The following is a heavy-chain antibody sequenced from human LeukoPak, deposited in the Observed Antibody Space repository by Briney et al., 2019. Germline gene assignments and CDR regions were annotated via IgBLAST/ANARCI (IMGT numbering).Heavy chain of an antibody. CDR3: TRRTTVTTLDY. Sequence: SETLSLTCTVSGGSICGYYWSWIRQPPGKGLEWIGYIYSTGSTNYNPSFKSRVTISVDTSKSQFSLNLSSVTAADTAVYYCTRRTTVTTLDYWGQGTLVTVSS. J-gene: IGHJ4*02. V-gene: IGHV4-59*01. D-gene: IGHD4-17*01. CDR1: GGSICGYY. CDR2: IYSTGST.